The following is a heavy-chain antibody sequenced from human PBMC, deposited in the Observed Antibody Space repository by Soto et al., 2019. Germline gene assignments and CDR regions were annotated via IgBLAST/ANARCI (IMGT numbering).Heavy chain of an antibody. D-gene: IGHD6-19*01. J-gene: IGHJ4*02. CDR2: IRGNGADT. CDR3: GKERRGSGCVVCSY. Sequence: DVQLLESGGGLVQPGGSVRLSCAASGFTFSSYAMSWVRQAPGKGLEWVSAIRGNGADTSYADSVRGRFTISRDNSKDTLFLQINSLRADDTAVYYCGKERRGSGCVVCSYWGQGILVTVSS. CDR1: GFTFSSYA. V-gene: IGHV3-23*01.